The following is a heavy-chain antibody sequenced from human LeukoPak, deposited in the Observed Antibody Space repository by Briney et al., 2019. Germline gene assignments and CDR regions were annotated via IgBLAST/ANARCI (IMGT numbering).Heavy chain of an antibody. J-gene: IGHJ4*02. V-gene: IGHV3-7*01. CDR2: IKYHGSDE. CDR3: ARIGGSGTYWDY. D-gene: IGHD3-10*01. Sequence: PGGSLRLSCAASGFTFSDYWMSWVRQAPGKGLEWVANIKYHGSDEHYVDSVRGRFTISRDNAKNSLFLQVNSLRAEDTAVYYCARIGGSGTYWDYWGQGTLVTVSS. CDR1: GFTFSDYW.